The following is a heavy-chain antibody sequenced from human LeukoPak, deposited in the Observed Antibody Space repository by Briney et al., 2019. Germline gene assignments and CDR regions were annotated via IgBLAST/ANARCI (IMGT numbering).Heavy chain of an antibody. CDR2: ISSSGSSI. D-gene: IGHD6-13*01. Sequence: GGSLRLSCAASGFTFSRYEMNWVRQAPGKGLEWVSYISSSGSSIYYADSVKGRFTIFRDNAKKSLYLQMKSLRAEDTAVYYCAKGDEVAAAAANWFDPWGQGTLVTVSS. CDR1: GFTFSRYE. CDR3: AKGDEVAAAAANWFDP. J-gene: IGHJ5*02. V-gene: IGHV3-48*03.